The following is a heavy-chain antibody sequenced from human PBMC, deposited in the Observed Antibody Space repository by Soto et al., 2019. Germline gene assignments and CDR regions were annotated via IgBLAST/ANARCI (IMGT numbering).Heavy chain of an antibody. CDR1: GFTFSSYA. V-gene: IGHV3-23*01. CDR3: AKAISGYNAPLDH. CDR2: ITGSGDAT. D-gene: IGHD1-20*01. J-gene: IGHJ4*02. Sequence: GGAVRLSCAASGFTFSSYAMNWVRQVPGKGLEWVSVITGSGDATYYADSVKGRFTISRDNSKNTLYVQMNSLRAEDTAVYYCAKAISGYNAPLDHLGQGTRVTVSS.